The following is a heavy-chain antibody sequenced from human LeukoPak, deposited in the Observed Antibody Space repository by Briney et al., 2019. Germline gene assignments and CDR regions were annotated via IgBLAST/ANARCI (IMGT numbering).Heavy chain of an antibody. V-gene: IGHV1-46*01. D-gene: IGHD2-15*01. CDR3: ARAGKFCSGGSCYSSDAVTTGTTNAVVDFDY. CDR1: GYTFTSYY. Sequence: ASVKVSCTASGYTFTSYYMHWVRQAPGQGLEWMGIINPSGGSTSYAQKFQGRVTMTRGTSTSTVYMELSSLRSEDTAVYYCARAGKFCSGGSCYSSDAVTTGTTNAVVDFDYWGQGTLVTVSS. J-gene: IGHJ4*02. CDR2: INPSGGST.